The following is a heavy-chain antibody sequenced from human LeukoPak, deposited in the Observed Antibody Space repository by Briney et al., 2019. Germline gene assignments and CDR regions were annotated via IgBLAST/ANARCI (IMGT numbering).Heavy chain of an antibody. CDR2: ISDSGGST. J-gene: IGHJ4*02. V-gene: IGHV3-23*01. CDR3: AKRGIVIRAVIIVGFHKEAYYFDY. CDR1: GITLSSDG. D-gene: IGHD3-10*01. Sequence: WGTLRLSWAVSGITLSSDGMSWGRQAPGKGLEWVAGISDSGGSTNYADSVKGRFTISRDNPKDTLYLQMNSLRAEDTAVYFCAKRGIVIRAVIIVGFHKEAYYFDYWGQGALVTVSS.